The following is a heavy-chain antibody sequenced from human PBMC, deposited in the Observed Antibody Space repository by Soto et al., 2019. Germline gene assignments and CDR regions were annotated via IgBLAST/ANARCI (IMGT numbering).Heavy chain of an antibody. CDR2: ISSSSSTI. Sequence: PGGSLRLSCAASGFTFSSYSMNWVRQAPGKGLEWVSYISSSSSTIYYADSVKGRFTISRDNAKNSLYLQMNSLRAEDTAVYYCARVGVVVVAATAYYYMDVWGKGTTVTVS. CDR3: ARVGVVVVAATAYYYMDV. V-gene: IGHV3-48*01. CDR1: GFTFSSYS. J-gene: IGHJ6*03. D-gene: IGHD2-15*01.